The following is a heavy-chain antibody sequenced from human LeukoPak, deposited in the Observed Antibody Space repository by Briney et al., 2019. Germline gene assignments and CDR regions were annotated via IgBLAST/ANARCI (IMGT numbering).Heavy chain of an antibody. CDR1: GYTFTSYY. CDR3: ARALRYYDILAGYYKPRGVDP. J-gene: IGHJ5*02. CDR2: INPSGGST. D-gene: IGHD3-9*01. Sequence: RVASVKVSCKASGYTFTSYYMHWVRQAPGQGLEWMGIINPSGGSTSYAQKVQGRVTMTRDTSTSTVYMELSSLRSEDTAVYYCARALRYYDILAGYYKPRGVDPWGQGTLVTVSS. V-gene: IGHV1-46*01.